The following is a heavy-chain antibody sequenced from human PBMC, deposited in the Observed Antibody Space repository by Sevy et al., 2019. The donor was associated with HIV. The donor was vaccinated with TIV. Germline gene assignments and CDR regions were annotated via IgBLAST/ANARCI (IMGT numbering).Heavy chain of an antibody. CDR2: IIPIFGTA. D-gene: IGHD3-22*01. CDR3: ARDHLTYYYDSSGSLGWYFDL. V-gene: IGHV1-69*13. CDR1: GGTFSSYA. Sequence: ASVKVSCKASGGTFSSYAISWVRQAPGQGLEWMGGIIPIFGTANYAQKFQGRVTITADESTSTAYMELSSLRSEDMAVYYCARDHLTYYYDSSGSLGWYFDLWGRGTLVTVSS. J-gene: IGHJ2*01.